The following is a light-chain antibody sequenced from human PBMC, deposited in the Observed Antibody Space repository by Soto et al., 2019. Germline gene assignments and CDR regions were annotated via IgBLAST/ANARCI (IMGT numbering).Light chain of an antibody. Sequence: QSALTQPASVSGSPRQSITISCTGISSDVGGYNYVSWYQQHPGKAPKLMIYDVSNRPSGVSNRFSGSKSGNTASLTISGLQAEDEADYYCSSYTSSSTVFGGGTKLTVL. J-gene: IGLJ2*01. V-gene: IGLV2-14*01. CDR1: SSDVGGYNY. CDR3: SSYTSSSTV. CDR2: DVS.